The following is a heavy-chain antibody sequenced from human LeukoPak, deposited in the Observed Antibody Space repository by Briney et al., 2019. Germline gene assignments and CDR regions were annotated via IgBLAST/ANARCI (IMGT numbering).Heavy chain of an antibody. Sequence: GASVKVSCKVSGYTLTELSMHWVRQAPGKGLEWMGGFDPEDGETIYAQKFQGRVTMTTDTSTSTAYMELRSLRSDDTAVYYCARSSGRIDAFDIWGQGTMVTVSS. CDR1: GYTLTELS. CDR3: ARSSGRIDAFDI. D-gene: IGHD3-10*01. V-gene: IGHV1-24*01. CDR2: FDPEDGET. J-gene: IGHJ3*02.